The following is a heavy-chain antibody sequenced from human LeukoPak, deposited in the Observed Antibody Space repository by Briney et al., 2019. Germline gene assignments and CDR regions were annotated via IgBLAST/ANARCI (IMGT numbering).Heavy chain of an antibody. V-gene: IGHV4-59*08. CDR1: GNSIRSYY. J-gene: IGHJ4*02. CDR2: IYYSGTT. Sequence: PSETLSLTCTVSGNSIRSYYWNWIRQPPGKGLEWIGYIYYSGTTSYNPSLRSRVTISVDMSKNQFSLRLTSVTAADTAVYYCARQSEGFDSWGQGTLDTVSS. CDR3: ARQSEGFDS.